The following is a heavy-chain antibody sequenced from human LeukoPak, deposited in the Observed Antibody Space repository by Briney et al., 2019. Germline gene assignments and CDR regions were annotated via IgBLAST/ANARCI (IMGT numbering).Heavy chain of an antibody. CDR1: GYTFTRYD. J-gene: IGHJ4*02. D-gene: IGHD3-3*01. Sequence: ASVKVSCTASGYTFTRYDINWVRQATGQGLEWMGWINLNSGNTGYAQKFQGRVTITRDTSIRTAYMEVSSLRSEDTAVYYCAREGRGPQETDDFWSGYNFDYWGQGTLVTVSS. CDR3: AREGRGPQETDDFWSGYNFDY. V-gene: IGHV1-8*03. CDR2: INLNSGNT.